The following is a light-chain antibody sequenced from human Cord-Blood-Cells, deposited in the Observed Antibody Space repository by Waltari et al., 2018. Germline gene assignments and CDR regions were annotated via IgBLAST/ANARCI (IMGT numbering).Light chain of an antibody. CDR2: GAS. CDR1: QSVSSSY. CDR3: QQYGSSPRRT. J-gene: IGKJ1*01. Sequence: EIVLTQSPGTLSLSPGERATLSCRASQSVSSSYLAWYQQKPGRAPRLLIYGASSRATGIPDRCSGSGSGTDFTLTISRLEPEDFAVYYCQQYGSSPRRTFGQGTKVEIK. V-gene: IGKV3-20*01.